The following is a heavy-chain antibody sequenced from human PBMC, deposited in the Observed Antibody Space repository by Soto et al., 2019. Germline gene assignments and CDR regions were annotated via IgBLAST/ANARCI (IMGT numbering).Heavy chain of an antibody. CDR1: GGSISSYY. Sequence: QVQLQESGPGLVKPSETLSLTCTVSGGSISSYYWSWIWQPPGKGLEWIGYIYYSGSTNYNSSLKSRVTRSVDTSKNQFSLKLSSVTAADTAVYYCARGEITYDYGSGSYYFDYWGQGTLVTVSS. CDR2: IYYSGST. CDR3: ARGEITYDYGSGSYYFDY. J-gene: IGHJ4*02. D-gene: IGHD3-10*01. V-gene: IGHV4-59*08.